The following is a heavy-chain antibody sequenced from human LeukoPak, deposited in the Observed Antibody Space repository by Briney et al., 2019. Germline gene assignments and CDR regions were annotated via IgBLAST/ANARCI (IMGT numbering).Heavy chain of an antibody. CDR2: IDPSDSYT. CDR3: ARTWPIGELPLDY. Sequence: GESLQISCQGSGYRFTSYWISWVRQMPGKGLEWMGRIDPSDSYTNYSPSFQGHVTISADKSISTAYLQWSSLKASDTAMYYCARTWPIGELPLDYWGQGTLVTVSS. CDR1: GYRFTSYW. V-gene: IGHV5-10-1*01. J-gene: IGHJ4*02. D-gene: IGHD3-10*01.